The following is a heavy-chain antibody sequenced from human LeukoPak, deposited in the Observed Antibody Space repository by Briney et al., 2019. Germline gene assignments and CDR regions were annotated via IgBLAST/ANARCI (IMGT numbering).Heavy chain of an antibody. D-gene: IGHD4-17*01. J-gene: IGHJ5*02. V-gene: IGHV1-8*03. CDR2: MNPNSGNT. CDR1: GGTFSSYA. CDR3: ARDRGPTTVTTKTTHYNWFDP. Sequence: GASVKVSCKASGGTFSSYAISWVRQAPGQGLERMGWMNPNSGNTGYAQKFQGRVTITRNTSISTAYMELSSLRSEDTAVYYCARDRGPTTVTTKTTHYNWFDPWGQGTLVTVSS.